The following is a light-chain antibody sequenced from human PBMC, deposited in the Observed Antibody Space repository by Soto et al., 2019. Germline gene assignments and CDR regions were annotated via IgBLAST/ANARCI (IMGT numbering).Light chain of an antibody. CDR2: EVS. V-gene: IGLV2-14*01. Sequence: SALTQPASVSASPGQSITISFTGPCRDVGGYDYVSWYQQRPGKAPKLIIYEVSNRRSGISNRVSGSKSGNTASLTISGLQAEDEADYYCTSYTSSSARVFGTGTKVTVL. CDR3: TSYTSSSARV. CDR1: CRDVGGYDY. J-gene: IGLJ1*01.